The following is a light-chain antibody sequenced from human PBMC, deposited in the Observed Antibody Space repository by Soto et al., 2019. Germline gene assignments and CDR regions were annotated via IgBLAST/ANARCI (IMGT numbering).Light chain of an antibody. CDR2: GTS. V-gene: IGKV1-6*01. J-gene: IGKJ1*01. CDR1: QGIGTE. CDR3: LQDSTYPRT. Sequence: AIQMTQSPSSLSASVGDRVTITCRASQGIGTELGWYQQRPGKAPRLLIYGTSTLQPGVPSRFSGSGSDTDFTLIISSLQPADFATYYCLQDSTYPRTFGQGTKVEIK.